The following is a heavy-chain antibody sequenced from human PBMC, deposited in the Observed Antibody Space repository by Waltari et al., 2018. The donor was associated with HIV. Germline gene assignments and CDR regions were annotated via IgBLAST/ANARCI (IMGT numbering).Heavy chain of an antibody. V-gene: IGHV3-33*01. CDR1: GFTFGSYG. J-gene: IGHJ1*01. CDR3: ARERGYTSPFDL. Sequence: QVQLVESGGGVVQPGRSLTLSCEASGFTFGSYGIHWVRQAPGKGCECVAVIWYYGDKEDYADAVKGRFNISRDNSRNTVFLHMNSLRAEDSGFYFCARERGYTSPFDLWVQGTLVTVSS. CDR2: IWYYGDKE. D-gene: IGHD5-18*01.